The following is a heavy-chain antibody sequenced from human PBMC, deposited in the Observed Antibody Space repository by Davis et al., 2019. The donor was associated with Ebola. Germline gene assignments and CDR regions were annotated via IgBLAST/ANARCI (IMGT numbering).Heavy chain of an antibody. CDR1: GGSISSYY. CDR3: AREVAGFDY. J-gene: IGHJ4*02. CDR2: IYYSGST. V-gene: IGHV4-4*08. Sequence: MPSETLSLTCTVSGGSISSYYWSWIRQPPGKGLEWIGYIYYSGSTNYNPSLKSRVTISVDTSKNQFSLKLSSVTAADTAVYYCAREVAGFDYWGQGTLVTVSS. D-gene: IGHD6-19*01.